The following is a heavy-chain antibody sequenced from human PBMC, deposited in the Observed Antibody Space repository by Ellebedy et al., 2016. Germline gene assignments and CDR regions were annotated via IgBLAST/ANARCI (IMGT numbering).Heavy chain of an antibody. CDR1: GVSISGHW. CDR2: RSYNGNT. CDR3: ASGPNQDFFDY. D-gene: IGHD1-14*01. Sequence: SETLSLTCSVSGVSISGHWWSWIRQPPGKGLEWIRYRSYNGNTNYNPSLKSRVTMSVDTSRNQFSLKLSSVTAADTALYYCASGPNQDFFDYWGLGTLVTAST. J-gene: IGHJ4*02. V-gene: IGHV4-59*11.